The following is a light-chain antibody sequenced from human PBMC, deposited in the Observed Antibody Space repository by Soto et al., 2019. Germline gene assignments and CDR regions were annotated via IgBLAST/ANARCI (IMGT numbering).Light chain of an antibody. CDR2: DVS. V-gene: IGLV2-14*03. J-gene: IGLJ1*01. CDR1: SSDVGFSNY. Sequence: QSVLTQPAPVSGSPGQSITISCTGTSSDVGFSNYIFWYQQHPGKAPKLIISDVSNRPSGVSNRFSGSKSANTASLTISGLQAEDEADYYCSSFTSSDTEVFGSGNKVTVL. CDR3: SSFTSSDTEV.